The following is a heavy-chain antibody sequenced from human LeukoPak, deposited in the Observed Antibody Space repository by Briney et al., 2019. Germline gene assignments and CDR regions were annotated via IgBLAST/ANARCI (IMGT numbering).Heavy chain of an antibody. V-gene: IGHV4-34*01. CDR1: GGSFSGYY. J-gene: IGHJ4*02. CDR2: INHSGST. D-gene: IGHD3-10*01. Sequence: PSDTLSLTCAVYGGSFSGYYWSWIRQPPGKGLEWIGEINHSGSTNYNPSLKSRVTISVDTSKNQFSLKLSSVTAADTAVYYCARAQLMYYGSGTGGHVYYFDYWGQGALVTVSS. CDR3: ARAQLMYYGSGTGGHVYYFDY.